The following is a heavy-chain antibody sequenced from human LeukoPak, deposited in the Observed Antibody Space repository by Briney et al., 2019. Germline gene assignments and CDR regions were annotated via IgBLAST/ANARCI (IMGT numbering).Heavy chain of an antibody. Sequence: GGSLRLSCAASGFTFSSYAMSWVRQAPGKGLEWVSAISGSGGSTYYADSVKGRFTISRDNSKNTLYLQMNSLRVEDTAVYYCAKGGEYSSSWYWYFDYWGQGTLVTVSS. J-gene: IGHJ4*02. CDR1: GFTFSSYA. D-gene: IGHD6-13*01. CDR3: AKGGEYSSSWYWYFDY. V-gene: IGHV3-23*01. CDR2: ISGSGGST.